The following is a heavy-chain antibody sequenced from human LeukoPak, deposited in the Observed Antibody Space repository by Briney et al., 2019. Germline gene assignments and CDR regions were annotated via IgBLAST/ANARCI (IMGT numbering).Heavy chain of an antibody. D-gene: IGHD2-15*01. CDR2: IYYSGST. CDR3: ASTKYCSGGSCPRSPFDY. Sequence: HSETLSLTCTVSGGSISSYYWSWIRQPPGKGLEWIGYIYYSGSTNYNPSLKSRVTISVDTSKNQFSLKLSSVTAADTAVYYCASTKYCSGGSCPRSPFDYWGQGTLVTVSS. CDR1: GGSISSYY. J-gene: IGHJ4*02. V-gene: IGHV4-59*01.